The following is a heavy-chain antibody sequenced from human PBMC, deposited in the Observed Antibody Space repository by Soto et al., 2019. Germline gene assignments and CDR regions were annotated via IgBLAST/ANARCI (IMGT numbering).Heavy chain of an antibody. J-gene: IGHJ4*02. CDR2: INHSGST. CDR3: ARLAVVQWLLRGNY. D-gene: IGHD6-19*01. CDR1: GGSFSGYY. Sequence: PSETLSLTCAVYGGSFSGYYWSWIRQPPGKGLEWIGEINHSGSTNYNPSLKSRVTISVDTSKNQFSLKLSSVTAADTAVYYCARLAVVQWLLRGNYWGQGTLVTVSS. V-gene: IGHV4-34*01.